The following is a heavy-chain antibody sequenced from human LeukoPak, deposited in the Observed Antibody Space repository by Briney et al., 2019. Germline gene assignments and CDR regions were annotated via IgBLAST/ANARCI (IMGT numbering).Heavy chain of an antibody. CDR2: IYPGDSEA. Sequence: GESLKISCNGSGYRIISYLIGWVRPVPGKRLEYMGIIYPGDSEARYSASFQGQVTISADKSSSSAYLQWSSLKASDTAMYYCTRLRWFGDHYYYMDVWGKGTTVTVSS. V-gene: IGHV5-51*01. D-gene: IGHD3-10*01. J-gene: IGHJ6*03. CDR3: TRLRWFGDHYYYMDV. CDR1: GYRIISYL.